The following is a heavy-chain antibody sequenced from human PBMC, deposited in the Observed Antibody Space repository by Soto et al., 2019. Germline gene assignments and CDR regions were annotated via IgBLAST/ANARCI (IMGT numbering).Heavy chain of an antibody. CDR3: ARERLSSIAAPLPDYYYYMDV. Sequence: QVQLVQSGAEVKKPGSSVKVSCKASGGTFSSYTISWVRLAPGQGLEWMGRIIPILGIANYAQKFQGRVTITADKSTSTAYMELSSLRSEDTAVYYCARERLSSIAAPLPDYYYYMDVWGKGTTVTVSS. D-gene: IGHD6-6*01. CDR1: GGTFSSYT. CDR2: IIPILGIA. V-gene: IGHV1-69*08. J-gene: IGHJ6*03.